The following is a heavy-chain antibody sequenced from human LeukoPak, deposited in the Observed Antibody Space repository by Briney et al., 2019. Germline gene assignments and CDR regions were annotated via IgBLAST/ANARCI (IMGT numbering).Heavy chain of an antibody. CDR1: GYTFTSYG. CDR2: ISAYNGNT. D-gene: IGHD6-19*01. V-gene: IGHV1-18*01. CDR3: ARAVYSSGWLSWYYYYMDV. J-gene: IGHJ6*03. Sequence: ASVKVSCKASGYTFTSYGISWVRQAPGQGLEWMGRISAYNGNTNYAQKLQGRVTMTTDTSTSTAYMELRSLRSDDTAVYYCARAVYSSGWLSWYYYYMDVWGKGTTVTVSS.